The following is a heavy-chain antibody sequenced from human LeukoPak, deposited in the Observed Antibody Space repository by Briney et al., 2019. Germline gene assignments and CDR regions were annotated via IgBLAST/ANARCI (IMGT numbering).Heavy chain of an antibody. D-gene: IGHD3-22*01. Sequence: GGSLRLSCAASGFTVSTRYMTWVRQAPGKGLEWVSVIYSAGTTYYADSVKGRFTISRDNSKNTLYLQMNNLRAEDTAVYYCARDQYYYDSSGYSAYWGQGTLVTVSS. CDR3: ARDQYYYDSSGYSAY. J-gene: IGHJ4*02. CDR2: IYSAGTT. CDR1: GFTVSTRY. V-gene: IGHV3-66*01.